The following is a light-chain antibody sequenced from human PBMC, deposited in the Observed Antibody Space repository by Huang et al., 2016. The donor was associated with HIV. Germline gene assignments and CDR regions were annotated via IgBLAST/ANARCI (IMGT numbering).Light chain of an antibody. J-gene: IGKJ2*01. CDR2: DAS. V-gene: IGKV1-33*01. Sequence: DIQMTQSPSSLSASVGDRVTTTCQASQGIANDLNWYQQKPGKAPKLLIYDASSLETGVPSRCSGSGSRTDFTLTIRSLQPEDIATYYCQQFYNVPRTFGQGTKLEIK. CDR1: QGIAND. CDR3: QQFYNVPRT.